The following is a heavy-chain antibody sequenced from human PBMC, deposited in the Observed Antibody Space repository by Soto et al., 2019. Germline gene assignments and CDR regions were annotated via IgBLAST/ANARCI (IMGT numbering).Heavy chain of an antibody. CDR1: GFTFSSYA. D-gene: IGHD3-9*01. J-gene: IGHJ5*02. CDR3: AKDRVGYFDWLLSP. V-gene: IGHV3-23*01. Sequence: PGGSLRLSCAASGFTFSSYAMHWVRQAPGKGLEWVSAISCSGSSTYYADSVKGRFTISRDNSKNTLYLQMNSLRAEDTAVYYCAKDRVGYFDWLLSPWGQGTLVTVSS. CDR2: ISCSGSST.